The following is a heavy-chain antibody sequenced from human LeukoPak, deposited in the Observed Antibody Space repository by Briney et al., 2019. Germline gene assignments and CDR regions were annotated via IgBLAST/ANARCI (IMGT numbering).Heavy chain of an antibody. CDR2: INWNGGST. CDR3: ARVARHEGYYYYYMDV. J-gene: IGHJ6*03. Sequence: LSLTCAVYGGSFSGYYWSWVRQAPGKGLEWVSGINWNGGSTGYADSVKGRFTISRDNAKNSLYLQMNSLRAEDTALYYCARVARHEGYYYYYMDVWGKGTTVTVSS. V-gene: IGHV3-20*04. CDR1: GGSFSGYY.